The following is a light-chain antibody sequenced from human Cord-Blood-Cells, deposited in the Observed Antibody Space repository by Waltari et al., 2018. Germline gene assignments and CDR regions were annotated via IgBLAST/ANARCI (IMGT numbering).Light chain of an antibody. J-gene: IGLJ1*01. CDR1: SSDVGSYNV. CDR2: EGS. V-gene: IGLV2-23*01. CDR3: CSYAGSSAYV. Sequence: QSALTQPASVSGSPGQSITISCTGPSSDVGSYNVVSWYQQHPGKAPKLMIYEGSKRPSGVSNRFSGSKSVNTASLTISGLQAEDEADYYCCSYAGSSAYVFGTGTKVTVL.